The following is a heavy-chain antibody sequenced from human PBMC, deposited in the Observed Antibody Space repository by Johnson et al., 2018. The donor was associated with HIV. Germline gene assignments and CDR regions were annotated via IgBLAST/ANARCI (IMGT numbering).Heavy chain of an antibody. CDR1: GFTVSSNY. J-gene: IGHJ3*02. V-gene: IGHV3-20*04. CDR3: TSPPYYYDSSGYYYDAFDI. D-gene: IGHD3-22*01. CDR2: INWNGGNT. Sequence: VQLVESGGGVVRPGGSLRLSCAASGFTVSSNYMSWVRQAPGKGLEWVSGINWNGGNTGYADSVKGRFTISRDNAKKFLYLQMNSLKTEDTAVYYCTSPPYYYDSSGYYYDAFDIWGQGTMVTVSS.